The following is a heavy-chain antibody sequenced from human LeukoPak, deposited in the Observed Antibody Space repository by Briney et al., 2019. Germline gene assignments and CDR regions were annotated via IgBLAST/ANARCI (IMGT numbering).Heavy chain of an antibody. CDR1: GFTFSSYA. J-gene: IGHJ4*02. D-gene: IGHD6-19*01. CDR2: ISGSGGST. Sequence: PGGVLRLSCAASGFTFSSYAMSWVRQAPGKGLEWVSAISGSGGSTYYADSVKGRFTISRDNSKNTLYLQMNSLRAEDTAVYYYARASSGWYVFLDYWGQGTLVTVSS. V-gene: IGHV3-23*01. CDR3: ARASSGWYVFLDY.